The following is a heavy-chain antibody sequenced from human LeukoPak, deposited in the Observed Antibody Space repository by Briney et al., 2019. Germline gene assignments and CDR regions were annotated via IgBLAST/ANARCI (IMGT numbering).Heavy chain of an antibody. J-gene: IGHJ3*02. V-gene: IGHV1-69*01. CDR3: AAPYRRRSDAFDI. Sequence: SVKVSCKASGGTFSSYAISWVRQAPGQGLEWMGGIIPIFGTANYAQKFQGRVTITADESTSTAYMELSSLRSEDTAVYYCAAPYRRRSDAFDIWGQGTMVTVSS. D-gene: IGHD5-12*01. CDR2: IIPIFGTA. CDR1: GGTFSSYA.